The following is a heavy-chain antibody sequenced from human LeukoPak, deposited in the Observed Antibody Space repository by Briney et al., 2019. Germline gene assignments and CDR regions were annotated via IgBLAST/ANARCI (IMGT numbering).Heavy chain of an antibody. CDR2: IRSKAYGGTT. CDR3: TRYQWLVLFDY. J-gene: IGHJ4*02. CDR1: GFTFGDYA. D-gene: IGHD6-19*01. V-gene: IGHV3-49*03. Sequence: GGSLRLSCTASGFTFGDYAMSWFRQAPGKGLEWVGFIRSKAYGGTTEYAASVKGRFTISRDDSKSIAYLQMNSLKTEDTAVYYCTRYQWLVLFDYWGQGTLVTVSS.